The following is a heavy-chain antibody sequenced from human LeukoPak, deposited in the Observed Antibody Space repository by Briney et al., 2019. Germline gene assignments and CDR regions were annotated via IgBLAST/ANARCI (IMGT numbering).Heavy chain of an antibody. D-gene: IGHD3-22*01. V-gene: IGHV3-20*04. CDR2: INWNGGST. J-gene: IGHJ4*02. CDR1: GFTFDDYG. CDR3: ARDPYDSSGYRTYYFDY. Sequence: GGSLRLSCAASGFTFDDYGMSWVRQAPGKGLEWVSGINWNGGSTGYADSVKGRFTISRDNAKNSLYLQMNSLRAEDTALYYCARDPYDSSGYRTYYFDYWGQGTLVTVSS.